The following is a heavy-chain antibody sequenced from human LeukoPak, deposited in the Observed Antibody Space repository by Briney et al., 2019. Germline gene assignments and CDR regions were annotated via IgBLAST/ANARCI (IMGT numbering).Heavy chain of an antibody. D-gene: IGHD6-6*01. V-gene: IGHV1-46*01. CDR2: INPSGGST. Sequence: ASVKVSCKASGYTFTSYYMHWVRQAPGQGLEWMGIINPSGGSTSYAQKFQGRVTMTRDTSTSTVYMELSSLRSEDTAVYYCARGRVIIAARSGAFDIWGQGTMVTVSS. J-gene: IGHJ3*02. CDR1: GYTFTSYY. CDR3: ARGRVIIAARSGAFDI.